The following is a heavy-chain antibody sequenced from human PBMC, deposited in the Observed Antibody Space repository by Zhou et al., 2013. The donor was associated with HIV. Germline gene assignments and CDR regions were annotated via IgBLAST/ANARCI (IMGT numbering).Heavy chain of an antibody. J-gene: IGHJ3*02. V-gene: IGHV1-18*01. CDR3: ARRDVEGYCSSTSCSRYAFDI. D-gene: IGHD2-2*01. Sequence: QVRLVQSGGEVKKPGASVKVSCKASGYTFTSYGISWVRQAPGQGLEWMGWISAYNGNTNYAQKLQGRVTMTTDTSTSTAYMELRSLRSDDTAVYYCARRDVEGYCSSTSCSRYAFDIWGQGTMVTVSS. CDR1: GYTFTSYG. CDR2: ISAYNGNT.